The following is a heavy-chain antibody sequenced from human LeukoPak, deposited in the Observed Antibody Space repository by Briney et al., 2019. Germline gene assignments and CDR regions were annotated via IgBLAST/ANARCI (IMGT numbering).Heavy chain of an antibody. Sequence: GGSLRLSCAASGFTFSSYSMNWVRQAPGKGLEWVANIKQDGSEKYYVDPVKGRFTISRDNAKNSLYLQMNSLRAEDTAVYYCAELGITMIGGVWGKGTTVTISS. J-gene: IGHJ6*04. CDR2: IKQDGSEK. CDR1: GFTFSSYS. D-gene: IGHD3-10*02. CDR3: AELGITMIGGV. V-gene: IGHV3-7*01.